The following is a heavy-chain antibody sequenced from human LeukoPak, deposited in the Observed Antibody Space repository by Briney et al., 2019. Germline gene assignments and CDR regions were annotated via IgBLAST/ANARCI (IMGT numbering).Heavy chain of an antibody. V-gene: IGHV3-23*01. CDR3: ARRMPGDAFDV. J-gene: IGHJ3*01. D-gene: IGHD2-2*01. CDR1: GFTFSNYG. Sequence: GGTLRLSCAASGFTFSNYGLSWVRQAPGKGLEWVSGITGSGGSTYYADSVKGRFTISRDNSKNTLYLQMNSLRAEDTAMYFCARRMPGDAFDVWGQGTMVTVSS. CDR2: ITGSGGST.